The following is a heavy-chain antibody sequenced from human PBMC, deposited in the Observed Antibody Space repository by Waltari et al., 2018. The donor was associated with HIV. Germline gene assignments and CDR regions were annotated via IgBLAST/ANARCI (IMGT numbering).Heavy chain of an antibody. V-gene: IGHV3-72*01. Sequence: EVQLVESGGGLVRPGGSLRLSCAASGFAFSAHSWDWVRQAPGKGLEWVGRSRNKANSYTTEYAASVKGRFTISRDASKNSLFLQMNSLRADDTAIYYCTRDSSGYAGFDSWGQGALVTVSS. CDR1: GFAFSAHS. J-gene: IGHJ4*02. D-gene: IGHD5-12*01. CDR2: SRNKANSYTT. CDR3: TRDSSGYAGFDS.